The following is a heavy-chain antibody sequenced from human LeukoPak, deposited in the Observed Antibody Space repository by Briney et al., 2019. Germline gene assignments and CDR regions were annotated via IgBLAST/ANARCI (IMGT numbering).Heavy chain of an antibody. V-gene: IGHV1-8*03. Sequence: ASVKVSCKPSGYTFTSYDINWVRQATGQGLEWMGWMNPNSGNTGYAQKFQGRVTITRNTSISTAYMELSSLRSEDTAVYYCARLHSSSWYLYYFDYWGQGTLVTVSS. CDR2: MNPNSGNT. CDR3: ARLHSSSWYLYYFDY. J-gene: IGHJ4*02. CDR1: GYTFTSYD. D-gene: IGHD6-13*01.